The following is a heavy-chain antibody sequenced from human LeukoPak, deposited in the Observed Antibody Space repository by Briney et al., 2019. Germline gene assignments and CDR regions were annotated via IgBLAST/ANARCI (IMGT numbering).Heavy chain of an antibody. CDR1: GGTFSSYA. D-gene: IGHD3-22*01. CDR2: MNPNSGNT. J-gene: IGHJ5*02. Sequence: ASVKVSCKASGGTFSSYAISWVRQAPGQGLEWMGWMNPNSGNTGYAQKFQGRVTITRNTSISTAYMELSSLRSEDTAVYYCAREGGYYDSSGYHYNWFDPWGQGTLVTVSS. CDR3: AREGGYYDSSGYHYNWFDP. V-gene: IGHV1-8*03.